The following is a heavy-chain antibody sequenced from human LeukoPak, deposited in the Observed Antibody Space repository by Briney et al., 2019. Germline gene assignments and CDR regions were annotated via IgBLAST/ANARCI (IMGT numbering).Heavy chain of an antibody. CDR2: INPSGGST. V-gene: IGHV1-46*01. D-gene: IGHD2-2*01. J-gene: IGHJ4*02. CDR3: ARESGTDVVVVPAAILD. CDR1: GYTFTSYY. Sequence: ASVKVSCKASGYTFTSYYMHWVRQAPGQGLEWMGIINPSGGSTSYAQKFQGRVTMTRDTSTGTVCMELSSLRSEDTAVYYCARESGTDVVVVPAAILDWGQGTLVTVSS.